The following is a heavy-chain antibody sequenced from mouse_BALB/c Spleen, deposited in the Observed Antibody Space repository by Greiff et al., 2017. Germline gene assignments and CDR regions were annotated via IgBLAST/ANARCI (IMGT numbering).Heavy chain of an antibody. CDR2: ISSGGSYT. CDR3: ARQGVTTDGYYFDY. V-gene: IGHV5-9-3*01. D-gene: IGHD1-1*01. Sequence: EVQRVESGGGLVKPGGSLKLSCAASGFTFSSYAMSWVRQTPEKRLEWVATISSGGSYTYYPDSVKGRFTISRDNAKNTLYLQMSSLRSEDTAMYYCARQGVTTDGYYFDYWGQGTTLTVSS. J-gene: IGHJ2*01. CDR1: GFTFSSYA.